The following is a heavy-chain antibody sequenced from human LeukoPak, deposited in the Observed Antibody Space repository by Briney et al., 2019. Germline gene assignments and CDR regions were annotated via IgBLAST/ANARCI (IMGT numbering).Heavy chain of an antibody. Sequence: PGESLKISCKGSGYSFTSYWISWVRQMPGKGLEWMGRIDPSDSYTNYSPSFQGHVTISADKSISTAYLQWSSLKASDTAMYYCARHQNDILTGSYYYGMDVWGQGTTVTVSS. J-gene: IGHJ6*02. CDR3: ARHQNDILTGSYYYGMDV. V-gene: IGHV5-10-1*01. CDR1: GYSFTSYW. CDR2: IDPSDSYT. D-gene: IGHD3-9*01.